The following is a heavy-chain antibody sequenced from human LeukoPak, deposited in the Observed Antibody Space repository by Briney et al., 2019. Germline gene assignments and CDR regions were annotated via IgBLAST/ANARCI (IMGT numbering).Heavy chain of an antibody. CDR3: ARDGGPNKYYFDY. J-gene: IGHJ4*02. CDR1: GYTFSTYP. D-gene: IGHD1/OR15-1a*01. V-gene: IGHV1-3*01. Sequence: ASVKVSCKASGYTFSTYPMNWVRQAPGQGLEWMGWINAGNGNTKYSQKFQGRVTITRDTSASTAYMELSSLRSEDTAVYYCARDGGPNKYYFDYWGQGTLVTVSS. CDR2: INAGNGNT.